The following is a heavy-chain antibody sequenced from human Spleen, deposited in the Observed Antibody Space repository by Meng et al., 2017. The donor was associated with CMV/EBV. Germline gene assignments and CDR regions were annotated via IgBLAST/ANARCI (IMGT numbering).Heavy chain of an antibody. V-gene: IGHV3-23*01. CDR3: ARNEYSSSTFDP. J-gene: IGHJ5*02. Sequence: GESLKISCATSGFTFSSYAMSWVRQAPGKGLEWVSTISGSSGHTYYADSVKGRFTISRDNSKNTLYLQLNNLRVEDTAVYHCARNEYSSSTFDPWGQGTLVTVSS. D-gene: IGHD6-6*01. CDR1: GFTFSSYA. CDR2: ISGSSGHT.